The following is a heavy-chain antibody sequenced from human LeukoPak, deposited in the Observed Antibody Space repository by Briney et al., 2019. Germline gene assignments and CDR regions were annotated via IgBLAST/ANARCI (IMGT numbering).Heavy chain of an antibody. Sequence: SETLSLTCAVYVESFSDHYWTWIRQPPGKGLEWIGEIHHSGSTSYRLSLKSRVTISVDRSKNQFSLKLTSVTAADTAVYYCAIDKYSSSWYQTRNNWFDPWGQGTLVTVSS. CDR1: VESFSDHY. CDR3: AIDKYSSSWYQTRNNWFDP. J-gene: IGHJ5*02. CDR2: IHHSGST. D-gene: IGHD6-13*01. V-gene: IGHV4-34*01.